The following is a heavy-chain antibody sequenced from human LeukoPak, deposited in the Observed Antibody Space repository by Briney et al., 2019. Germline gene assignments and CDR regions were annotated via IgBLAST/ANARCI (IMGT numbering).Heavy chain of an antibody. V-gene: IGHV3-49*03. Sequence: GGSLRLSCTASGFTFGDYAMGWFRQAPGKGLEWVGFIRSKAYGGTTDYAAPVKGRFTISRDDSKNTLYLQMNSLKTEDTAVYYCTTAPWSVFYYYYYGMDVWGQGTTVTVSS. J-gene: IGHJ6*02. CDR2: IRSKAYGGTT. CDR3: TTAPWSVFYYYYYGMDV. CDR1: GFTFGDYA. D-gene: IGHD2-8*02.